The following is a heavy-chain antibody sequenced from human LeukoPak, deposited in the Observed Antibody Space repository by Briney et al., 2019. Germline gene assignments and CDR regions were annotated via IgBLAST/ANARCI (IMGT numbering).Heavy chain of an antibody. Sequence: PSETLSLTCTVSGGSISSGSYYWSWIRQPAGKGLEWIGRIYTSGSTNYNPSLKSQVTISVDTSKNQFSLKLSSVTAADTAVYYCARAPQLWLDYWGQGTLVTVSS. D-gene: IGHD5-18*01. CDR3: ARAPQLWLDY. CDR1: GGSISSGSYY. J-gene: IGHJ4*02. V-gene: IGHV4-61*02. CDR2: IYTSGST.